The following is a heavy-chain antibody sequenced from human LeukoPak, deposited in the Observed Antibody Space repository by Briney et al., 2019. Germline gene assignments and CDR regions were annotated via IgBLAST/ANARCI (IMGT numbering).Heavy chain of an antibody. D-gene: IGHD6-25*01. CDR2: MNPNSGNT. Sequence: ASVKVSCKPSGYTFTSYDINWVRQATGQGLEWMGWMNPNSGNTGYAQNFQGRVTMTRNTSTSTAYIELSSLRSEDKAVYYCACSSGYSWGQGNLVTVSS. CDR3: ACSSGYS. J-gene: IGHJ4*02. CDR1: GYTFTSYD. V-gene: IGHV1-8*01.